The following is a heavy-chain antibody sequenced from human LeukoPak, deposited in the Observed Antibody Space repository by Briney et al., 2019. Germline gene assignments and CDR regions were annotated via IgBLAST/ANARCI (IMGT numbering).Heavy chain of an antibody. CDR2: INHSGST. CDR1: GGSFSGYY. D-gene: IGHD1-14*01. J-gene: IGHJ4*02. CDR3: ARVRPGPGAFDY. Sequence: PSETLSLTCAVYGGSFSGYYWSWIRQPPGKGLEWIGEINHSGSTNYNPSLESRVTISVDTSKNQFSLKLSSVTAADTAVYYCARVRPGPGAFDYWGQGTLVTVSS. V-gene: IGHV4-34*01.